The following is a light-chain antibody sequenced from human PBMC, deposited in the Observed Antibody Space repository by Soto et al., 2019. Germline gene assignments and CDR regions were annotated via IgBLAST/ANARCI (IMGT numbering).Light chain of an antibody. CDR2: DAS. J-gene: IGKJ3*01. Sequence: AIQLTQSPSSLSASVGDRVTITCRASQGISSALAWYQQKPGRAPKLLIYDASTLEIGVPSRFSGSRSGTDFTLTISSLQPEDFETYDCQQCDDYPFTFGPGTKVDIK. CDR1: QGISSA. V-gene: IGKV1D-13*01. CDR3: QQCDDYPFT.